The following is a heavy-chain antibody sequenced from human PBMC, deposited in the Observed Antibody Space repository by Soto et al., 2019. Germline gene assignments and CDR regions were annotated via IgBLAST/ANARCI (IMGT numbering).Heavy chain of an antibody. D-gene: IGHD1-26*01. J-gene: IGHJ6*03. CDR3: ARERAQMGLAYYYYYMDV. V-gene: IGHV4-59*01. CDR1: ARSNSSDY. Sequence: SETLSHTCTVAARSNSSDYWSWLRPPPGKGLEWIGYISYSGSTNYNPSLKSRVTISVDTSKNQFSLKLSSVTAADTAVYYCARERAQMGLAYYYYYMDVWGKGTTVTVSS. CDR2: ISYSGST.